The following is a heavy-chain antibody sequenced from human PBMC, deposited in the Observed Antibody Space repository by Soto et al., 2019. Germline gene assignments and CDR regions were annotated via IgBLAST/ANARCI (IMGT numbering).Heavy chain of an antibody. Sequence: TLSLTCTVSGGSISSGGYYWSWIRQHPGKGLEWIGYIYYSGSTYYNPSLKSRVTISVDTSKNQFSLKLSSVTAADTAVYYCASTRTGSDFWIGYYANPGFDYWGQGTLVTVSS. J-gene: IGHJ4*02. D-gene: IGHD3-3*01. V-gene: IGHV4-31*03. CDR1: GGSISSGGYY. CDR3: ASTRTGSDFWIGYYANPGFDY. CDR2: IYYSGST.